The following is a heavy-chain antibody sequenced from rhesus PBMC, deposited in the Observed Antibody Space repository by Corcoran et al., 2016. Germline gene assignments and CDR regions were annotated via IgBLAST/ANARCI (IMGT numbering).Heavy chain of an antibody. V-gene: IGHV4-173*01. CDR1: GGSISSIY. D-gene: IGHD4-23*01. J-gene: IGHJ4*01. CDR2: ISGRGGGT. CDR3: ARELNTVTTQTHFDY. Sequence: QLQLQESGPGLVKPSETLSLTCAVSGGSISSIYWSWIRQSPGKGLEWIGRISGRGGGTDYNPSLKSRVTISTDPSKNQFSLKLSSVTAADTAVYYCARELNTVTTQTHFDYWGQGVLVTVSS.